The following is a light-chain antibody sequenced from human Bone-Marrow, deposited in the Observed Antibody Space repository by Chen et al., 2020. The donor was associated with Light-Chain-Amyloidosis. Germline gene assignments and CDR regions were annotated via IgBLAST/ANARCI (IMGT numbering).Light chain of an antibody. CDR2: EDD. CDR1: SGSIATHY. J-gene: IGLJ3*02. CDR3: QSYQGSSQGV. V-gene: IGLV6-57*01. Sequence: NFMLTQPHSESESPGKTVRISCTRSSGSIATHYVQWYRQRPGSSPTTVIYEDDQRPSGVPDRFSGSIDRSSNSASLAISGLKTEDEADYYCQSYQGSSQGVFGGGTKLTVL.